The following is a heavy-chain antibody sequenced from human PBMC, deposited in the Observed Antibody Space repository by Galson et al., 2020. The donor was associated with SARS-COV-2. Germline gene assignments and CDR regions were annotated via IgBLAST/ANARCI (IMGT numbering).Heavy chain of an antibody. CDR3: TRHMGRSPYSN. Sequence: SETLSLTCTVSGGSISTNDYYWAWIRQPPGKGLEWIGSIYYSGGTHYNPSLKSRVTISVDTSKNHFSLRLTSVTAADTAVYYCTRHMGRSPYSNWGQGSLVTVSS. D-gene: IGHD6-13*01. CDR2: IYYSGGT. V-gene: IGHV4-39*01. J-gene: IGHJ4*02. CDR1: GGSISTNDYY.